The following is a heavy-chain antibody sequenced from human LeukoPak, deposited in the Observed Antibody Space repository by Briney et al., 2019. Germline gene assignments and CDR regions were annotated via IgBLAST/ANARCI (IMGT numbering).Heavy chain of an antibody. CDR1: GYTLTDYN. CDR2: ISSSGNTI. Sequence: GGSLRLSCVASGYTLTDYNADWVRQAPGKGLEWVAYISSSGNTISYADSVKGRFSISRDAAENTLYLHLSSLRADDTAVYYCARDPYSRGLYGELRSYFDYWGQGTLVTVSS. V-gene: IGHV3-48*01. D-gene: IGHD3-10*02. CDR3: ARDPYSRGLYGELRSYFDY. J-gene: IGHJ4*02.